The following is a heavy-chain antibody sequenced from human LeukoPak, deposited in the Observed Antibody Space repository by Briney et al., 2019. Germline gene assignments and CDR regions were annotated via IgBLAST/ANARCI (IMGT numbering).Heavy chain of an antibody. D-gene: IGHD3-10*01. CDR2: MNPKSGNT. CDR3: ARGVAGGVDY. Sequence: ASVKVSCKASGYTFTRYDINWVRQATGQGLEWMGWMNPKSGNTGHAQKFQDRVTITRDTSISTVYTELSSLRSEDTAVYFCARGVAGGVDYWGQGTLVTVSS. CDR1: GYTFTRYD. V-gene: IGHV1-8*03. J-gene: IGHJ4*02.